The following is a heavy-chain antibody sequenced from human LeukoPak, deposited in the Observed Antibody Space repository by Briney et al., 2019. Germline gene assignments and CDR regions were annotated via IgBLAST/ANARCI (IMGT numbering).Heavy chain of an antibody. D-gene: IGHD2-2*01. Sequence: GGSLRLSCTASGFTFSDYYMSWIRQAPGKGLEWLSYISSSGRSIDYADSVKGRFTISRDNAKNSLYLQMKSLRAEDTAVYYCARRLCTSTICYPSDYWGQGTLVTVSS. CDR3: ARRLCTSTICYPSDY. J-gene: IGHJ4*02. V-gene: IGHV3-11*04. CDR1: GFTFSDYY. CDR2: ISSSGRSI.